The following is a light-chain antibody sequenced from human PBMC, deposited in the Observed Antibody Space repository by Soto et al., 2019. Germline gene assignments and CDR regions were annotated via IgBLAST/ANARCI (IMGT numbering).Light chain of an antibody. J-gene: IGLJ2*01. CDR1: SSDVGGYNY. CDR2: DVS. CDR3: SSYTSSSTVL. Sequence: QSALTQPASVSGSPGQSITISCTGTSSDVGGYNYVSWYQQHPGKPPKLIIYDVSNRPSGVSDRFSGSKSGNTASLTISGLQAEDEADYYCSSYTSSSTVLFGGGTKLTVL. V-gene: IGLV2-14*01.